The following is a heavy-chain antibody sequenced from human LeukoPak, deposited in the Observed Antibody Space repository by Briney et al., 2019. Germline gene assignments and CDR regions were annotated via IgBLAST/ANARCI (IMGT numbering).Heavy chain of an antibody. J-gene: IGHJ4*02. D-gene: IGHD3-22*01. V-gene: IGHV4-59*01. CDR2: IYYSGST. CDR1: GGSISSYY. Sequence: SETLSLTCSVSGGSISSYYWSWIRQPPGKGLEWIGYIYYSGSTNYNPSLKSRVTISVDTSKNQFSLKLSSVTAADTAVYYCARGRYYDSSGYGIDYWGQGTLVTVSS. CDR3: ARGRYYDSSGYGIDY.